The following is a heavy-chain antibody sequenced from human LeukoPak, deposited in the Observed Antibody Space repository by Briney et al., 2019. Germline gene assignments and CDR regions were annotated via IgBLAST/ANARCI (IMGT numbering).Heavy chain of an antibody. Sequence: GGSLRLSCAASGFTFDDYAMHWVRQAPGKGLEWDSGISWNSGSIGYADSVKGRFTISRDNAKNSLYLQMNSLRAEDTALYYCAKGSSSRIMDNWFDPWGQGTLVTVSS. CDR3: AKGSSSRIMDNWFDP. CDR2: ISWNSGSI. D-gene: IGHD6-13*01. V-gene: IGHV3-9*01. CDR1: GFTFDDYA. J-gene: IGHJ5*02.